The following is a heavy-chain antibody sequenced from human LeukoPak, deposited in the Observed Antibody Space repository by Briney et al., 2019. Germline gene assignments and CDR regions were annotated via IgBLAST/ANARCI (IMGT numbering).Heavy chain of an antibody. Sequence: PGGSLRLSCSASGFSFSNYAMSWVRQAPARGLEWVSSIRGGGDTFYADSVKGRFTLSRDDSRNTVYLQLNSLRAEDTAVYYCADFVYRASTHRWGQGTLVTVSS. CDR2: IRGGGDT. D-gene: IGHD2-8*01. J-gene: IGHJ4*02. V-gene: IGHV3-23*01. CDR3: ADFVYRASTHR. CDR1: GFSFSNYA.